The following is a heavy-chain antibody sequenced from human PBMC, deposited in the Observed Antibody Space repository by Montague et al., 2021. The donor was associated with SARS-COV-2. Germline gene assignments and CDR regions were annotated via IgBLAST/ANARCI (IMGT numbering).Heavy chain of an antibody. CDR2: IYHTGST. Sequence: TLSLTCTVSGGSISSGGYYWSWIRQHPGKGLEWIGYIYHTGSTHYNPSLKSRVTISKETSKNHFSLNLSSVTAADSAVYYCAGDGFYYDRSGPSNFDYWGQGTLVTVSS. V-gene: IGHV4-31*03. CDR1: GGSISSGGYY. D-gene: IGHD3-22*01. CDR3: AGDGFYYDRSGPSNFDY. J-gene: IGHJ4*02.